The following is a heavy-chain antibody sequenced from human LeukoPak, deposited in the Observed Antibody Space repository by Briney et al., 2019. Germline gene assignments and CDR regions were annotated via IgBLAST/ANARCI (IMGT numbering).Heavy chain of an antibody. CDR1: GYIYTNYW. CDR2: IYPGDSGT. D-gene: IGHD3-3*01. CDR3: ARRRSGKVEWYFDL. J-gene: IGHJ2*01. Sequence: GDSLKISCQGSGYIYTNYWIAWVRQTPGRGLEWMGNIYPGDSGTRYSPSFQGQVTISADKSIRPVYLQWSSLKASDTALYYCARRRSGKVEWYFDLWGRGTLVTVSS. V-gene: IGHV5-51*01.